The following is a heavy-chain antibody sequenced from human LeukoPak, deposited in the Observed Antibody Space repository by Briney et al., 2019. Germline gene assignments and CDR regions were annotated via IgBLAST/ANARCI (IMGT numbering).Heavy chain of an antibody. J-gene: IGHJ4*02. CDR3: ARDYYGSGSYYKGSGFLY. CDR1: GFTFSSYS. V-gene: IGHV3-21*04. CDR2: ISSSSSYI. D-gene: IGHD3-10*01. Sequence: PGGSLRLSCAASGFTFSSYSMNWVRQAPGKGLEWVSSISSSSSYIYYADSVKGRFTISRDNAKNSLYLVMNSLRAEDTAVYYCARDYYGSGSYYKGSGFLYWGQGTLVTVSS.